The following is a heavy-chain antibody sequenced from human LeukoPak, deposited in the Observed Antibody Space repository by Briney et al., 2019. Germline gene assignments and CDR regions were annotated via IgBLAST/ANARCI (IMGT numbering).Heavy chain of an antibody. CDR2: ISDSGYTI. D-gene: IGHD1-26*01. CDR3: AGGPQYGGSFAY. J-gene: IGHJ4*02. CDR1: GFTFSSFE. Sequence: GGSLRLSCTASGFTFSSFEMAWVRQAPGKGLEWVSYISDSGYTIKDADSVKGRFSISRDNAKNSVYLQMNTLRAEDTGVYYCAGGPQYGGSFAYWGQGTLVTVSS. V-gene: IGHV3-48*03.